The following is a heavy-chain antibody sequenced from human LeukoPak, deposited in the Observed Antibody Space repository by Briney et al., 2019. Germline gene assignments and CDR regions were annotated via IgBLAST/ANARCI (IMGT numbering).Heavy chain of an antibody. CDR2: ISAYNGNT. CDR3: ARTLVGATSFWFDP. CDR1: GYTFTGYY. V-gene: IGHV1-18*04. Sequence: ASVKVSCKASGYTFTGYYMHWVRQAPGQGLEWMGWISAYNGNTNYAQKLQGRVTMTTDTSTSTAYMELRSLRSDDTAVYYCARTLVGATSFWFDPWGQGTLVTVSS. D-gene: IGHD1-26*01. J-gene: IGHJ5*02.